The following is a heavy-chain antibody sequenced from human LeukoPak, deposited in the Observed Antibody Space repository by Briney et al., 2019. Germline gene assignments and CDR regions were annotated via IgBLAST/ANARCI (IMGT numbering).Heavy chain of an antibody. D-gene: IGHD2-15*01. CDR1: GFTFTDYS. CDR2: ISSDSGHI. CDR3: ARDPPDCRRSSCRWGGWIDP. V-gene: IGHV3-21*01. Sequence: GGSLRLFCAAAGFTFTDYSMNWVRQAPGKGLEWVSTISSDSGHIYYADSVKGRFTISRDNAENSLYLQINSLRAEDTAVYYCARDPPDCRRSSCRWGGWIDPWGQGTLVTVSS. J-gene: IGHJ5*02.